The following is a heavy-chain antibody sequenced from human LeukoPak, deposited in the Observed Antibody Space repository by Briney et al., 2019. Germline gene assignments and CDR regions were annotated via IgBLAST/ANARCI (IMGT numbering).Heavy chain of an antibody. Sequence: SETLSLTCTVSGDSISSYYWNWIRQPAEKGLEWIGRIYSRGSTNYNPSLESRVTLSIDTSKNQFSLKLSSVTAADTAVYYCARVDMGGVNFHFDYWGQGTLVTVSS. J-gene: IGHJ4*02. D-gene: IGHD3-16*01. CDR2: IYSRGST. CDR3: ARVDMGGVNFHFDY. CDR1: GDSISSYY. V-gene: IGHV4-4*07.